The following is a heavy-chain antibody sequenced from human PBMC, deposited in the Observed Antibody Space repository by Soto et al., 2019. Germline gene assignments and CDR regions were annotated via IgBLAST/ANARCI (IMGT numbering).Heavy chain of an antibody. CDR3: ARSAGWYAFHS. Sequence: QVQLQESGPGLVKPSGTLSLTCAVSGDSVSSPYYWCWVRQPPGKGLEWIGEVFHTGTTSYNPSLRSRVTISMDKSNNQFSLNLTSVYAADTSVYYCARSAGWYAFHSWGPGTLVNVSS. J-gene: IGHJ4*02. CDR2: VFHTGTT. D-gene: IGHD6-19*01. V-gene: IGHV4-4*02. CDR1: GDSVSSPYY.